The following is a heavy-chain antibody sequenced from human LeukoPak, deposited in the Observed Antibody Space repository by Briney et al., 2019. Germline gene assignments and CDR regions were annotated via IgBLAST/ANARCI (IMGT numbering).Heavy chain of an antibody. D-gene: IGHD1-26*01. CDR1: GFTVSSNY. CDR2: ISGSGDST. V-gene: IGHV3-23*01. Sequence: HPGGSLRLSCAASGFTVSSNYMSWVRQAPGKGLEWVSSISGSGDSTFYADSAKGRFSISRDNAKNTLYLQMTSLRAEDTALYYCVKFREVSGDYWGQGTLVTVSS. CDR3: VKFREVSGDY. J-gene: IGHJ4*02.